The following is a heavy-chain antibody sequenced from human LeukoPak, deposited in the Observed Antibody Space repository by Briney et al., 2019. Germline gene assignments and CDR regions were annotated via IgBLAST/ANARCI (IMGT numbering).Heavy chain of an antibody. D-gene: IGHD2-2*01. CDR3: ARSKAHLSTSWYGNWFDP. CDR2: IYHSGDT. Sequence: SENLSLTCTVSGYSVSSGYYWGWIRQPPGKGLEWIASIYHSGDTYYNPSLRSRVTISLDTSKNQLSLKLSSVTAADTAVYYCARSKAHLSTSWYGNWFDPWGQGTLVTVSS. V-gene: IGHV4-38-2*02. J-gene: IGHJ5*02. CDR1: GYSVSSGYY.